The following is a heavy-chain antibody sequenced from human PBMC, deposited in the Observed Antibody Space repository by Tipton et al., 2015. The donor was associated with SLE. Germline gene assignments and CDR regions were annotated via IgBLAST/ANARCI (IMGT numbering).Heavy chain of an antibody. CDR2: VYYNGGT. Sequence: LRLSCTVSNGSISSHLWSWLRQSPGKGLEWIGYVYYNGGTKYNPSLKSRVTISVDRSRTHFSLKLSSVTAADTAVYYCARGGLDYYNGLDLWGQGTTVTVSS. V-gene: IGHV4-59*11. CDR3: ARGGLDYYNGLDL. D-gene: IGHD3-10*01. CDR1: NGSISSHL. J-gene: IGHJ6*02.